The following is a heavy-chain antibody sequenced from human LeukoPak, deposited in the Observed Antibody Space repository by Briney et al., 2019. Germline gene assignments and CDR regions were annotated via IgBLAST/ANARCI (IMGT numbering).Heavy chain of an antibody. CDR3: TRVAQSGPTGWFDP. CDR2: ISSTGSYI. D-gene: IGHD1-1*01. J-gene: IGHJ5*02. Sequence: PGGSLRLSCAASGFTFDDYAMHWVRQAPGKGLEWVSSISSTGSYIYYADSVKGRFTISRDNPGNVMYLQMDSLRAEDTAVYYCTRVAQSGPTGWFDPWGQGTLVTVSS. CDR1: GFTFDDYA. V-gene: IGHV3-21*01.